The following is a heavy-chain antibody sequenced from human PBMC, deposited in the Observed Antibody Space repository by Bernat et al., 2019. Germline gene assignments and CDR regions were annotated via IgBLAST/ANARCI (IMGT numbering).Heavy chain of an antibody. CDR3: AREYSSSSGLDY. D-gene: IGHD6-6*01. Sequence: VQLVETGGGLIQPGRSLRLSCAASGFTFSSYGMHWVRQAPGKGLEWVAVIWYDGSNKYYADSVKGRFTISRDNSKNTLYLQMNSLRAEDTAVYYCAREYSSSSGLDYWGQGTLVTVSS. V-gene: IGHV3-33*01. J-gene: IGHJ4*02. CDR2: IWYDGSNK. CDR1: GFTFSSYG.